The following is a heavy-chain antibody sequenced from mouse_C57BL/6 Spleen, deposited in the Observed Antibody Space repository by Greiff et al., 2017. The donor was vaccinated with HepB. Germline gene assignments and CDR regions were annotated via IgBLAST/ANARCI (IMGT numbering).Heavy chain of an antibody. J-gene: IGHJ3*01. V-gene: IGHV3-6*01. CDR3: ARDRNWEGAWFAY. D-gene: IGHD4-1*01. CDR2: ISYDGSN. Sequence: EVQLQESGPGLVKPSQSLSLTCSVTGYSITSGYYWNWIRQFPGNKLEWMGYISYDGSNNYNPSLKNRISITRDTSKNQFFLKLNSVTTEDTATYYCARDRNWEGAWFAYWGQGTLVTVSA. CDR1: GYSITSGYY.